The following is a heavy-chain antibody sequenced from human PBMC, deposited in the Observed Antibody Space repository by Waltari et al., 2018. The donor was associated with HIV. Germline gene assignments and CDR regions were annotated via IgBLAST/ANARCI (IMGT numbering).Heavy chain of an antibody. Sequence: QVQLQESGPGLVQPSETLSLTCTVSGGSISSYYWTWIRPPAGKGLEWIGRIYTSGSTNYNPSLKSRVTMSVDTSKNQFSLKLNSVTAADTAVYYCAREQRWLQQLDYWGQGTLVTVSS. CDR3: AREQRWLQQLDY. CDR2: IYTSGST. CDR1: GGSISSYY. V-gene: IGHV4-4*07. J-gene: IGHJ4*02. D-gene: IGHD6-19*01.